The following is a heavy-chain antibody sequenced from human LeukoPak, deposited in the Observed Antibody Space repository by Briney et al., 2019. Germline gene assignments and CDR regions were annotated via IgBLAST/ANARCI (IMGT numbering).Heavy chain of an antibody. D-gene: IGHD3-22*01. CDR2: ISWNSGSI. J-gene: IGHJ3*02. CDR3: AKDRAGSGYPDAFDI. CDR1: GFTFDDYA. Sequence: PGGSLRLSCAASGFTFDDYAMHWVRLAPGKGLEWVSGISWNSGSIGYADSVKGRFTISRDNAKNSLYLQMNSLRAEDTALYYCAKDRAGSGYPDAFDIWGQGTMVTVSS. V-gene: IGHV3-9*01.